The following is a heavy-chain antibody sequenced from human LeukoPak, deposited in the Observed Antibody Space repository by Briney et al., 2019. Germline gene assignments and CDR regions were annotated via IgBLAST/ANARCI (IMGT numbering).Heavy chain of an antibody. CDR1: GYTFTSYY. J-gene: IGHJ6*02. Sequence: ASAKVSCKASGYTFTSYYMHWVRQAPGQGLEWMGIINPSGGSTSYAQKFQGRVTMTRDTSTSTVYMELSSLRSEDTAVYYCATTVTRYYGMDVWGQGTTVTVSS. V-gene: IGHV1-46*01. CDR2: INPSGGST. D-gene: IGHD4-17*01. CDR3: ATTVTRYYGMDV.